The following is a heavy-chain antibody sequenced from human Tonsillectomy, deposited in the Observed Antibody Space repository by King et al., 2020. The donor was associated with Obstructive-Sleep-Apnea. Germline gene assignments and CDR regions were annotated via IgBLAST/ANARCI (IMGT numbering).Heavy chain of an antibody. CDR2: IYHSGST. Sequence: LQLQESGPGLVKPSGTLSLTCAVSGGSISSSDWWSWVRQPPGKGLEWIGEIYHSGSTNYNPSLKSRVTISIDKSKNQFSLKLSSVTAADTAVYYCARGHADYDFWSGTSYYYGLDVWGQGTTVTVSS. CDR3: ARGHADYDFWSGTSYYYGLDV. CDR1: GGSISSSDW. D-gene: IGHD3-3*01. J-gene: IGHJ6*02. V-gene: IGHV4-4*02.